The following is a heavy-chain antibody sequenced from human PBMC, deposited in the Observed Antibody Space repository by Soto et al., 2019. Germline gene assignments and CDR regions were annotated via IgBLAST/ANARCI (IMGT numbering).Heavy chain of an antibody. V-gene: IGHV3-53*01. D-gene: IGHD4-17*01. J-gene: IGHJ3*02. Sequence: GGSLRLSCAAPGLSVSTNHMSWVRQAPGKGLEWVSNLYTDGNAFYADSVQGRFTISRDNSRNALYLHMYSLRVDDTAVYYCARDYDYGDAGAPDIWGQGTKVTVSS. CDR1: GLSVSTNH. CDR3: ARDYDYGDAGAPDI. CDR2: LYTDGNA.